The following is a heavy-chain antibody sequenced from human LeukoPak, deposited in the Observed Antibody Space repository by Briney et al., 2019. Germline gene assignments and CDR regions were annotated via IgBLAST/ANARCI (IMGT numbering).Heavy chain of an antibody. CDR1: GXTFSSYA. J-gene: IGHJ4*02. CDR2: ISYDGSNK. CDR3: TRDPSYYFDSSGSKFDY. Sequence: GGSLRLSCAASGXTFSSYAVHWVRQAPGKGLEWVAVISYDGSNKYYADSVKGRFTISRDNSKNTLYLQMNSLRAEDTAVYYCTRDPSYYFDSSGSKFDYWGQGTLVTVSS. V-gene: IGHV3-30*14. D-gene: IGHD3-22*01.